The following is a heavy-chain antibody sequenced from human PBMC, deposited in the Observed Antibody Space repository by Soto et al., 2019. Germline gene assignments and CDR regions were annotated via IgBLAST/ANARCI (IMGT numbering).Heavy chain of an antibody. D-gene: IGHD1-26*01. J-gene: IGHJ4*02. CDR3: ARRGSGSYYDY. CDR1: GFTFSSYA. Sequence: GSLRLSCAASGFTFSSYAMRWVRQAPVKGLEWVSAISGSGDSTYYADSVKGRFTISRDNSKNTLYLQMNSLRAEDTAVYYCARRGSGSYYDYWGQGTLVTVS. CDR2: ISGSGDST. V-gene: IGHV3-23*01.